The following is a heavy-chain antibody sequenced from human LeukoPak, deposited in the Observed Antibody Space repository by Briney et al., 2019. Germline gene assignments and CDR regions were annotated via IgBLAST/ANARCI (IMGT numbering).Heavy chain of an antibody. V-gene: IGHV1-46*01. CDR3: ARDTRNIWFGELVGAFDM. CDR1: GYTFTSYY. D-gene: IGHD3-10*01. Sequence: ASVKVSCKASGYTFTSYYMHWVRQAPGQGLEWMGIINPSGGSTSYAQKFQGRVTMTRDTSTSTVYMELSSLRYEDTAVYYCARDTRNIWFGELVGAFDMWGQGTMVTLSS. CDR2: INPSGGST. J-gene: IGHJ3*02.